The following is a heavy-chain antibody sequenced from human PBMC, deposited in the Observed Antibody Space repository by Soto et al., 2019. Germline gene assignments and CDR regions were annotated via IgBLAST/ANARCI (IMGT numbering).Heavy chain of an antibody. CDR3: GRVRITMLRGVPYGMAV. V-gene: IGHV4-34*01. D-gene: IGHD3-10*01. CDR2: INHSGST. Sequence: PSETLSLTCAVYGGSFSGYYWSWIRQPPGKGLEWIGEINHSGSTNYNPSLKSRVTISVDTSKNQFSLKLSSVTAADTSVCYCGRVRITMLRGVPYGMAVWGQGTTVTVSS. CDR1: GGSFSGYY. J-gene: IGHJ6*02.